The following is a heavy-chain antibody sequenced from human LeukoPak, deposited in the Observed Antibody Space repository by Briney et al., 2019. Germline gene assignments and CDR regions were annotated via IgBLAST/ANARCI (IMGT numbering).Heavy chain of an antibody. CDR2: INPNSGGT. CDR1: GYTFTGYY. D-gene: IGHD5-12*01. Sequence: ASVKASCKASGYTFTGYYMHWVRQAPGQGLEWMGWINPNSGGTNYAQKFQGRVTMTRDTSISTAYMELSRLRSDDTAVYYCAREGRGYDPRYFDYWGQGTLVTVSS. V-gene: IGHV1-2*02. J-gene: IGHJ4*02. CDR3: AREGRGYDPRYFDY.